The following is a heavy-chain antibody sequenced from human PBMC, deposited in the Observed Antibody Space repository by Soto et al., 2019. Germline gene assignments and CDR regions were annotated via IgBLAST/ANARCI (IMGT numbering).Heavy chain of an antibody. V-gene: IGHV3-23*01. CDR2: IGGNGAGT. J-gene: IGHJ5*02. CDR3: AKSALWFAEFPFNWFDP. CDR1: GFTFSTFA. Sequence: EVQLLESGGGLVQPGGSLRLSCAASGFTFSTFAMSWVRQAPGKGLEWVSGIGGNGAGTFYTDSVKGRFTISRDNSKNTLYLHMNSLRAEDTAVYYCAKSALWFAEFPFNWFDPWGQGTLVTVSS. D-gene: IGHD3-10*01.